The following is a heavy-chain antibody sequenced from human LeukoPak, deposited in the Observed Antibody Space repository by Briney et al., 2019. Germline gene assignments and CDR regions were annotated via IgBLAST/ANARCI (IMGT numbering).Heavy chain of an antibody. J-gene: IGHJ6*02. Sequence: PGGSLRLSCAASGFTFSSYAMSWVRQAPGKGLEWVSAISGSGGSTYYADSVKGRFTISRDNSKNTLYLQMNSLRAEDTAVYYCAKDYPIGYYGSGSGPMDVWGQGTTVTVSS. D-gene: IGHD3-10*01. CDR2: ISGSGGST. V-gene: IGHV3-23*01. CDR1: GFTFSSYA. CDR3: AKDYPIGYYGSGSGPMDV.